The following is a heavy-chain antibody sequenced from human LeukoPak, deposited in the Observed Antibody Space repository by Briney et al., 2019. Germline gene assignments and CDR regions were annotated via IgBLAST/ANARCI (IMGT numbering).Heavy chain of an antibody. CDR3: VKDGVPCSGGSCYGEGSPTHFDY. D-gene: IGHD2-15*01. J-gene: IGHJ4*02. CDR1: GFTFSSYA. CDR2: ISGSGGST. V-gene: IGHV3-23*01. Sequence: GGSLRLSCAASGFTFSSYAMTWVRQAPGKGLEWVSSISGSGGSTYYADSVKGRFTISRDNFKKTLHLQMNSLRAEDTAVYYCVKDGVPCSGGSCYGEGSPTHFDYWGQGTLVTVSS.